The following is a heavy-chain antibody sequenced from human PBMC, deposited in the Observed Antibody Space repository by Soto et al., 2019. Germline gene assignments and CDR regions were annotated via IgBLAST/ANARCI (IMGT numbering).Heavy chain of an antibody. CDR3: ARGRRYYDSTGRRGLDV. D-gene: IGHD3-22*01. CDR1: GDTFSSFT. V-gene: IGHV1-69*08. Sequence: QVQLVQSGPEVKKPGSSVKVSCKTSGDTFSSFTFAWVRQAPGHGLEWMGSFIPVLDRSNYGQKFQGRGTITADKSTNTAYMELTSLKSEDTAVYYCARGRRYYDSTGRRGLDVWGQGTAVTVSS. J-gene: IGHJ6*02. CDR2: FIPVLDRS.